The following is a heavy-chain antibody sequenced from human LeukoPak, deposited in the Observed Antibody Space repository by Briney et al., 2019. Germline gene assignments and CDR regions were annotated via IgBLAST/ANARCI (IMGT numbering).Heavy chain of an antibody. J-gene: IGHJ4*02. CDR1: GYTFTSYG. Sequence: ASVKVSCKASGYTFTSYGISWVRQAPGQGLEWMGWISAYNGNTNYAQKLQGRVTMTTDTSTSTAYMELRSLRSDDTAVYYCARTSAAAAGDYRLTGDYWGQGTLVTVSS. CDR3: ARTSAAAAGDYRLTGDY. D-gene: IGHD6-13*01. V-gene: IGHV1-18*01. CDR2: ISAYNGNT.